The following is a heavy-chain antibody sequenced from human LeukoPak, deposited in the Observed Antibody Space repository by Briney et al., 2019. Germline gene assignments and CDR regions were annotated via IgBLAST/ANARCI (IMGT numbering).Heavy chain of an antibody. V-gene: IGHV5-51*01. CDR2: IYPGDSDT. J-gene: IGHJ3*02. CDR1: GYSFTSYW. D-gene: IGHD2-15*01. Sequence: GESLKISCKGSGYSFTSYWIGWVGQMPGKGLEWMGIIYPGDSDTRYSPSFQGQVTISADKSISTTYLQWSSLKASDTAMYYCARYCSGGSCNRDAFDIWGQGTMVTVSS. CDR3: ARYCSGGSCNRDAFDI.